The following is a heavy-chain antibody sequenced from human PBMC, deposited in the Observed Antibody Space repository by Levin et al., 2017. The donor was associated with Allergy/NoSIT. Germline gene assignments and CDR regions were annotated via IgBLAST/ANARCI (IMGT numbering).Heavy chain of an antibody. D-gene: IGHD6-13*01. J-gene: IGHJ6*02. Sequence: SETLSLTCTVSGGSVSSGSYYWSWIRQPPGKGLEWIGYIYYSGSTNYNPSLKSRVTISVDTSKNQFSLKLSSVTAADTAVYYCARDLIIAAADYYYGMDGWGQGTTVTVSS. CDR1: GGSVSSGSYY. CDR2: IYYSGST. CDR3: ARDLIIAAADYYYGMDG. V-gene: IGHV4-61*01.